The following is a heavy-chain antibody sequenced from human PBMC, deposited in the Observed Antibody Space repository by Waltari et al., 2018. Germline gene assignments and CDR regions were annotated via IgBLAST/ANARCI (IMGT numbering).Heavy chain of an antibody. Sequence: QVQLVQSGAEVKKPGSSVKVSCKASGGTFSSYAISWVRQAPGQGLEWMGGIIPIFGTANYAQKFQGRVTITTDESTSTAYMELSSLRSEDTAVYYCARGLIPAAMIPYYGVDVWGQGTTVTVSS. J-gene: IGHJ6*02. D-gene: IGHD2-2*01. CDR1: GGTFSSYA. V-gene: IGHV1-69*05. CDR3: ARGLIPAAMIPYYGVDV. CDR2: IIPIFGTA.